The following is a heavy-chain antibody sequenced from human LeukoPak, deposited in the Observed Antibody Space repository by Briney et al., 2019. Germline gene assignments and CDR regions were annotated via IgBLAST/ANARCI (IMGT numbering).Heavy chain of an antibody. CDR3: ASHRGITGTHSFDY. V-gene: IGHV3-23*01. Sequence: PGGSLRLSCAASGFTFSSYAMSWVRQAPGKGLGWVSVISGSDGTTYFADSVKGRFTISRDNSKNTLYLQMNSLRAEDTAVYYCASHRGITGTHSFDYWGQGTLVTVSS. CDR1: GFTFSSYA. D-gene: IGHD1-20*01. J-gene: IGHJ4*02. CDR2: ISGSDGTT.